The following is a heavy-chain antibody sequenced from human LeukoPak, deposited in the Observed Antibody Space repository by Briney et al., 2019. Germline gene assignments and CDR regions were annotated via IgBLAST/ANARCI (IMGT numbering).Heavy chain of an antibody. CDR2: INPNSGGT. CDR3: ARDNPSYSYGSYYYGMDV. J-gene: IGHJ6*02. Sequence: GAPVKVSCKASGYTFTSYAMNWVRQAPGQGLEWMGWINPNSGGTNYAQKFQGWVTMTRDTSISTAYMELSRLRSDDTAVYYCARDNPSYSYGSYYYGMDVWGQGTTVTVSS. V-gene: IGHV1-2*04. CDR1: GYTFTSYA. D-gene: IGHD5-18*01.